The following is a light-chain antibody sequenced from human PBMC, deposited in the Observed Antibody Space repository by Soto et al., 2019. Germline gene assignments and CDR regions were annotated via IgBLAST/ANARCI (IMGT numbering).Light chain of an antibody. CDR1: SGDVGAYNY. Sequence: QSVLNQPASVSGSPGQSITISCTGTSGDVGAYNYVSWYQQHPGKAPRLMIYDVSNRPSGASNRFSGSKSGNTASLTISALQAEDEADYYCSSFTNTYSYVFGTGTKLTVL. CDR2: DVS. CDR3: SSFTNTYSYV. V-gene: IGLV2-14*01. J-gene: IGLJ1*01.